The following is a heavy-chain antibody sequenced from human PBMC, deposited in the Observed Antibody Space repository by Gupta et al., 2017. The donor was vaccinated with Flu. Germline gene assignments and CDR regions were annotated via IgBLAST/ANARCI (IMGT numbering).Heavy chain of an antibody. J-gene: IGHJ6*02. Sequence: QAPGKGLEWVALISYDGDNKYYADSVKGRFTISRDNSKNTLSLQMNSLRPEDTAVYYCAKDERAYYYYGMDVWGQGTTVTVSS. CDR2: ISYDGDNK. CDR3: AKDERAYYYYGMDV. V-gene: IGHV3-30*18.